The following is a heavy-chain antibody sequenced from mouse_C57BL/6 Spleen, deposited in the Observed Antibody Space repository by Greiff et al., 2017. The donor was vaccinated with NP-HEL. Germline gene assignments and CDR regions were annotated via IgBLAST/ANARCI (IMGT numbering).Heavy chain of an antibody. J-gene: IGHJ4*01. CDR1: GYTFTDYN. CDR2: INPNNGGT. CDR3: VLYYYAMDY. V-gene: IGHV1-18*01. Sequence: VQLKESGPELVKPGASVKIPCKASGYTFTDYNMDWVKQSHGKSLEWIGDINPNNGGTIYNQKFKGKATLTVDKSSSTAYMELRSLTSEDTAVYYCVLYYYAMDYWGQGTSVTVSS.